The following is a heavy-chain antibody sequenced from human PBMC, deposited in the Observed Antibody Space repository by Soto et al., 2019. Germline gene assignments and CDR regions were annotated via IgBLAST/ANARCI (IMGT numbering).Heavy chain of an antibody. CDR2: INPSGTT. D-gene: IGHD5-18*01. Sequence: QVQLQQWGAGLLKPSETLSLTCAVYGGSFSGYYWSWIRQPPGKGLEWIGEINPSGTTNYNPSLKSRVTISVDTSKNQFSLKLSSVTAADTAVYYCARYKDTAMVGADYWGQGTLVTVSS. V-gene: IGHV4-34*01. J-gene: IGHJ4*02. CDR1: GGSFSGYY. CDR3: ARYKDTAMVGADY.